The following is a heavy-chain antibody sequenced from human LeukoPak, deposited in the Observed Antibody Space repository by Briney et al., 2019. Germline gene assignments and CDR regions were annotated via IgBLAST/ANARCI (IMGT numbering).Heavy chain of an antibody. CDR1: GYTFTGYH. J-gene: IGHJ2*01. CDR3: AKEARGWYFDV. V-gene: IGHV1-2*02. Sequence: ASVKVSCKASGYTFTGYHIHWVRQAPGQGLEWMGWINPNSGGTNYAQKFQGRVTVTRDTSTSTAYMELSGLRSDDTAVYYCAKEARGWYFDVWGRGTLVTVST. CDR2: INPNSGGT.